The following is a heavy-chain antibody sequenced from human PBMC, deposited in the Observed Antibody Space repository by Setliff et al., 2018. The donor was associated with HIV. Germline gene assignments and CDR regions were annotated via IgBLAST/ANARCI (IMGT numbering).Heavy chain of an antibody. CDR1: DDSINSDNYY. CDR2: VYITGRT. D-gene: IGHD4-17*01. Sequence: SETLSLTCSVSDDSINSDNYYWSWIRQPAGKGLEWIGRVYITGRTHYNPSLKSRVTISVDTSKNQFSLNLRSVTAADTAVYYCARERDDSGDYLSIFVHWGQGALVTVSS. J-gene: IGHJ4*02. V-gene: IGHV4-61*02. CDR3: ARERDDSGDYLSIFVH.